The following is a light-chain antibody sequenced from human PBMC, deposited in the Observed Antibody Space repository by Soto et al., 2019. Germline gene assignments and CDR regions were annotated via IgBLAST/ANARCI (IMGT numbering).Light chain of an antibody. Sequence: SYELTQPPSASVAPGQTARITCEEKNVGSNRVNWHQQKPGQAHVLVVYDVRDRPSGTPERFSGSNGGSMATLIISRDEAGDEADYYCQVWGIGTPLVFGGGTKLTVL. J-gene: IGLJ3*02. CDR2: DVR. CDR3: QVWGIGTPLV. CDR1: NVGSNR. V-gene: IGLV3-21*02.